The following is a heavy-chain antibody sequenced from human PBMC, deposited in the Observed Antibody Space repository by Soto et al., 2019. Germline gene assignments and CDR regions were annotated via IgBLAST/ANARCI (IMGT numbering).Heavy chain of an antibody. J-gene: IGHJ4*02. V-gene: IGHV3-21*06. D-gene: IGHD2-2*01. Sequence: PGGSLRLSCAVFGFIFSNYEMNWVRQAPGKGLEWVSSISSSGSYLNYADSVKGRFTVSRDNAKNSVYLQMNSLRAEDTAVYYCAAYCSSSACYGRDYWGQGTLVTVYS. CDR3: AAYCSSSACYGRDY. CDR1: GFIFSNYE. CDR2: ISSSGSYL.